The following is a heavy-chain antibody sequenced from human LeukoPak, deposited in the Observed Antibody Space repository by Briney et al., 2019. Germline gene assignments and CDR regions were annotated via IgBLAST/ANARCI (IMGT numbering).Heavy chain of an antibody. CDR2: ISGSGGTI. D-gene: IGHD6-13*01. Sequence: PGGSLRLSCAASGFTFSDYYMSWIRRAPGKGLEWVSYISGSGGTIYYADSVKGRFTISRDNAKNSLYLQMNSLRAEDTALYYCAKEPLIAAAGTGMGYFDYWGQGTLVTVSS. J-gene: IGHJ4*02. CDR3: AKEPLIAAAGTGMGYFDY. CDR1: GFTFSDYY. V-gene: IGHV3-11*01.